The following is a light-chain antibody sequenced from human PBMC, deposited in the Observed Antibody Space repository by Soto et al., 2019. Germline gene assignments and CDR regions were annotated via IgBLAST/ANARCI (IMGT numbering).Light chain of an antibody. V-gene: IGKV3-20*01. J-gene: IGKJ4*01. CDR1: QSVSGSY. Sequence: EIVLTQSPGTLSLSPGERATLSCRASQSVSGSYLAWYPQKPGQAPRXFIYGASSRETAIPERFSGSGAGTEFTLTISRLEPEDFAVDYCQQYGSSTLTFGGGTKVDIK. CDR3: QQYGSSTLT. CDR2: GAS.